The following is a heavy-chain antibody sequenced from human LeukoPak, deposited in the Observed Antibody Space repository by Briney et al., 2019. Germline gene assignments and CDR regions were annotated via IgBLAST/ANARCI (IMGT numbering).Heavy chain of an antibody. CDR2: ISYDGSNK. Sequence: GGSLRLSCAASGFTFSSYAMHWVRQAPGKGLEWVAVISYDGSNKYYADSAKGRFTISRDNSKNTLYLQMNSLRAEDTAVYYCARVGGQKTYYYDSSGNPSGYGMDVWGQGTTVTVSS. J-gene: IGHJ6*02. V-gene: IGHV3-30-3*01. CDR1: GFTFSSYA. D-gene: IGHD3-22*01. CDR3: ARVGGQKTYYYDSSGNPSGYGMDV.